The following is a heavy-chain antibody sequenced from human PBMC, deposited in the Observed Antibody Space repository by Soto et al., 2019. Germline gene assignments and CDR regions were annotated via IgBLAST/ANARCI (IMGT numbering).Heavy chain of an antibody. V-gene: IGHV1-8*01. CDR3: ARSVEWLASFDY. Sequence: VQLVQSGAEVKKPGASVKVSCKASGYTFTSYDINWVRQATGQGLEWMGWMNLNSGNTGYAQKFQGRVTMTRNTSISAAYVELSSLRSEDTAVYYCARSVEWLASFDYWGQGTLVTVSS. D-gene: IGHD6-19*01. J-gene: IGHJ4*02. CDR1: GYTFTSYD. CDR2: MNLNSGNT.